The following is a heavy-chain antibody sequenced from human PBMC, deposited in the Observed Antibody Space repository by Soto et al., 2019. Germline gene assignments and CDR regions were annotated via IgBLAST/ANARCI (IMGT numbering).Heavy chain of an antibody. Sequence: ESGGALVRPGESLRLSCAASGISTSFYWMGWVRQAPGRGLEWVASIKKDGTEKYYMDSLKGRFTISRDNALNSLYLQMNSLRAEDTAVYFCVTGYHSDYWGQGTLVTVSS. V-gene: IGHV3-7*03. CDR2: IKKDGTEK. CDR1: GISTSFYW. D-gene: IGHD5-18*01. CDR3: VTGYHSDY. J-gene: IGHJ4*02.